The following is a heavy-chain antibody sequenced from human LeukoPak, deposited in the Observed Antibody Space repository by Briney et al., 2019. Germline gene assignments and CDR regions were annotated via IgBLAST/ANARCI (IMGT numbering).Heavy chain of an antibody. V-gene: IGHV3-21*04. Sequence: GGSLRLSCAASGFTFSSYSMNWVRQAPGKGLEWVSSISSSSSYIYYADSVKGRFTISRDNAKNSLYLQMNSLRAEDTALYYCAKESVASYGRAYFDYWGQGTLVTVSS. D-gene: IGHD1-26*01. J-gene: IGHJ4*02. CDR3: AKESVASYGRAYFDY. CDR2: ISSSSSYI. CDR1: GFTFSSYS.